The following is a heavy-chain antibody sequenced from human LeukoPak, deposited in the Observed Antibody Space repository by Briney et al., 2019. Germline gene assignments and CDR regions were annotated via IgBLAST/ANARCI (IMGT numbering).Heavy chain of an antibody. V-gene: IGHV3-23*01. CDR3: AKSDSYYYDSSGYSSFRY. D-gene: IGHD3-22*01. Sequence: QSGGSLRLSCAASGFTFSSYAMSWVRQAPGKGLEWVSVISGSGGSTYYADSVKGRFTLSRDNSKNTLYLQMNSLRAEDTAVYYCAKSDSYYYDSSGYSSFRYWGQGTLVTVSS. CDR2: ISGSGGST. CDR1: GFTFSSYA. J-gene: IGHJ4*02.